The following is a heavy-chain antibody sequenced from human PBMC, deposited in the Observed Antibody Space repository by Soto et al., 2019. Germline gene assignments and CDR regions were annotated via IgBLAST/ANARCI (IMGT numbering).Heavy chain of an antibody. CDR1: GVSISSYY. CDR3: ARHLHGVTGFDY. Sequence: SETLSLTCTVSGVSISSYYLSWIRQPPGKGLEWIGYIYYSGSTNYNPSLKSRVTISVDTSKNQFSLKLSSVTAADTAVYYCARHLHGVTGFDYWGQGTLVTVSS. J-gene: IGHJ4*02. D-gene: IGHD2-21*02. CDR2: IYYSGST. V-gene: IGHV4-59*08.